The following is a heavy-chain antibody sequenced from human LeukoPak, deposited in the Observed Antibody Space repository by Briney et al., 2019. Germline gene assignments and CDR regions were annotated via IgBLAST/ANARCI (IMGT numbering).Heavy chain of an antibody. J-gene: IGHJ4*02. V-gene: IGHV3-30*02. CDR2: IWYDGSNK. CDR1: GFTFSSYG. Sequence: GGSLRLSCAASGFTFSSYGMHWVRQAPGKGLEWVAVIWYDGSNKYYADSVKGRLTISRDNSKNTLYLQMNSLRAEDTAVYYCAKDPRRGVRGGPDYWGQGTLVTVSS. D-gene: IGHD3-10*01. CDR3: AKDPRRGVRGGPDY.